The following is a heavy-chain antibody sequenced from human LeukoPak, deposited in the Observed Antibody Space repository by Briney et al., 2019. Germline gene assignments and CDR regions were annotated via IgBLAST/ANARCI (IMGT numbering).Heavy chain of an antibody. CDR1: GGTFSSYA. CDR2: IIPIFGTA. D-gene: IGHD6-13*01. CDR3: ARDARGAAAADDAFDI. V-gene: IGHV1-69*13. J-gene: IGHJ3*02. Sequence: SVKVSCKASGGTFSSYAISWVRQAPGQGLEWMGGIIPIFGTANYAQKFQGRVTITADESTSTAYMELSSLRSEDTAVYYCARDARGAAAADDAFDIWGQGTVVTVSS.